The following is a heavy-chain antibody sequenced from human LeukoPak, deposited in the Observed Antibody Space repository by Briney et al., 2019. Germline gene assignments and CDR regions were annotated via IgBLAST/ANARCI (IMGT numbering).Heavy chain of an antibody. J-gene: IGHJ4*02. CDR3: ARHSRNTFGVVVVPNYFDY. Sequence: PSETLSLTCTVFGGSISSTGYYWGWIRQPPGKGLEWIGSIYYSGSTYYNPSLKSRVTISVDTSKNQFSLTLSPVPAADTAVYYCARHSRNTFGVVVVPNYFDYWGQGTLVTVSS. V-gene: IGHV4-39*01. CDR2: IYYSGST. D-gene: IGHD3-16*02. CDR1: GGSISSTGYY.